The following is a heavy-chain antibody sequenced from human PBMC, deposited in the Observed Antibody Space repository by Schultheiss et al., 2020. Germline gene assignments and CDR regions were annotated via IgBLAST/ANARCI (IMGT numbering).Heavy chain of an antibody. CDR3: ASSLYSGYDVN. CDR2: IYYSGST. Sequence: SETLSLTCTVSGGSISSSSYYWGWIRQPPGKGLEWIGSIYYSGSTYYNPSLKSRVTISVDTSKNQFSLKLSSVTAADTAVYYCASSLYSGYDVNWGQGTLVNGYS. D-gene: IGHD5-12*01. J-gene: IGHJ4*02. V-gene: IGHV4-39*01. CDR1: GGSISSSSYY.